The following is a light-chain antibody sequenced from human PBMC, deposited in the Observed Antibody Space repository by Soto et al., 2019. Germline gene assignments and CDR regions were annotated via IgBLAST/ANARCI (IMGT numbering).Light chain of an antibody. V-gene: IGKV3D-15*01. CDR3: QQYNTWPRA. Sequence: EIVMTQSPATLSVSPGERATLSCRASQSVSINLAWYQQKPGQAPRLLIYGASTRATGIPARFSGSGSGTEFTLTISSLQSEDFAVYYCQQYNTWPRAFGQGIKVEIK. J-gene: IGKJ1*01. CDR1: QSVSIN. CDR2: GAS.